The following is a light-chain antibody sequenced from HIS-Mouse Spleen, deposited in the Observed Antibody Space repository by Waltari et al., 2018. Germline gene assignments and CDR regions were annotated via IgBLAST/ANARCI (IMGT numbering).Light chain of an antibody. CDR2: EDS. Sequence: SYELTQPPSVSVSPGQTARIPCSGDALPKKYAYWYQQKSGQAPVLVIYEDSKRPSGIPERCSGSSSGTMATWTISGAQVEDEADYYCYSTDSSGNHRVFGGGTKLTVL. CDR3: YSTDSSGNHRV. V-gene: IGLV3-10*01. J-gene: IGLJ2*01. CDR1: ALPKKY.